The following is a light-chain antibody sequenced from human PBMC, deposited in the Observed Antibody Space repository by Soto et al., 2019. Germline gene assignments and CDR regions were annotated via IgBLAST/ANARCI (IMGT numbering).Light chain of an antibody. CDR3: QQYYSYPPT. Sequence: AIRMTQSPSSLSASTGDRVTITCRASQVIISYLAWFQQKPGKAPKLLIYAASTLQSGVPSRFSGSGSGTDFTLTISCLQSEHFATYYCQQYYSYPPTFGQGTKVEIK. V-gene: IGKV1-8*01. CDR2: AAS. CDR1: QVIISY. J-gene: IGKJ1*01.